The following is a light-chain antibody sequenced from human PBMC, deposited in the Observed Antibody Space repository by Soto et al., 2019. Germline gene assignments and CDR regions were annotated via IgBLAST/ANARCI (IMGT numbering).Light chain of an antibody. CDR2: GAS. V-gene: IGKV3D-20*02. CDR1: QSVSSSY. CDR3: QQRNVWPPST. J-gene: IGKJ5*01. Sequence: EIVLTQSPATLSLYPGERATLSCRASQSVSSSYLAWYQQKPGQAPRLLIYGASSRATGIPDRFSGSGSGTDFTLTISRLEPEDFAVYYCQQRNVWPPSTFGQRTRLAI.